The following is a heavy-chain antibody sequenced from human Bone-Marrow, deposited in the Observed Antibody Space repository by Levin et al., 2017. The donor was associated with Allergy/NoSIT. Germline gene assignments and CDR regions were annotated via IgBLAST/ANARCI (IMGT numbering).Heavy chain of an antibody. Sequence: NPSETLSLTCSVDSISTYYWSWIRQTPEKGLEWLGYIYHTGYTTYNPSLKSRVTILVDTSKSQFSLTLNSVTAADTGLYYCAKGGSWPIFDNWGQGAPVIVSS. J-gene: IGHJ4*02. V-gene: IGHV4-59*01. CDR3: AKGGSWPIFDN. D-gene: IGHD2-15*01. CDR2: IYHTGYT. CDR1: SISTYY.